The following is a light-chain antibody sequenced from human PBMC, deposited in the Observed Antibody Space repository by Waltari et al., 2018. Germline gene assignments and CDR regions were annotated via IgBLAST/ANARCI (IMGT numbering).Light chain of an antibody. CDR1: QSVSSS. Sequence: EIVLTQSPATLSLSPVERATLSCRASQSVSSSLAWYQQKPGQAPRLLIYGASSRATGIPDRFRGSGYGTDFNLTINSLEPEDFAVYYCQKYSNGPHSFGQGTKVEIK. V-gene: IGKV3-15*01. CDR3: QKYSNGPHS. J-gene: IGKJ2*03. CDR2: GAS.